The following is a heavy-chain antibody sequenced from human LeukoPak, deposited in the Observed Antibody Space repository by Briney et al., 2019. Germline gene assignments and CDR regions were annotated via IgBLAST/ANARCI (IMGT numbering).Heavy chain of an antibody. J-gene: IGHJ5*02. D-gene: IGHD6-13*01. V-gene: IGHV3-30-3*01. CDR3: ARDRFYRSRAAGNWFDP. Sequence: QTGGSLRLSCAASGFTFSSYAMHWVRQAPGKGLEWVAVISYDGSNKYYADSVKGRFTISRDNSKNTLYLQMNSLRAEDTAVYYCARDRFYRSRAAGNWFDPWGQGTLVTVSS. CDR1: GFTFSSYA. CDR2: ISYDGSNK.